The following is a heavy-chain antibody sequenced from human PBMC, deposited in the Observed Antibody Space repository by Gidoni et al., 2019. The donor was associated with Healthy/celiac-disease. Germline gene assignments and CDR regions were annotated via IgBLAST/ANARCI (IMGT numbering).Heavy chain of an antibody. CDR1: GGTFSSYT. CDR3: ASKHSSGWEYFDY. CDR2: IIPILGIA. D-gene: IGHD6-19*01. V-gene: IGHV1-69*02. J-gene: IGHJ4*02. Sequence: QVQLVQSGAEVKKPGSSVKVSCKASGGTFSSYTISWVRQAPGQGLEWMGRIIPILGIANYAQKFQGRVTITADKSTSTAYMELSSLRSEDTAVYYCASKHSSGWEYFDYWGQGTLVTVSS.